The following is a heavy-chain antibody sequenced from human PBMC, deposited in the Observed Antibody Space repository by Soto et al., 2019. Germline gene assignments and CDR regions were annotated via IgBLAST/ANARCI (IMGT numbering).Heavy chain of an antibody. CDR3: ARSTVEMTYYYYYYMDV. CDR2: ISYDGSNK. Sequence: GGSLRLSCAASGFTFSSYAMHWVRQAPGKGLEWVAVISYDGSNKYYADSVKGRFTISRDNSKNTLYLQMNSLRAEDTAVYYCARSTVEMTYYYYYYMDVWGKGTTVTVSS. V-gene: IGHV3-30*04. D-gene: IGHD4-17*01. J-gene: IGHJ6*03. CDR1: GFTFSSYA.